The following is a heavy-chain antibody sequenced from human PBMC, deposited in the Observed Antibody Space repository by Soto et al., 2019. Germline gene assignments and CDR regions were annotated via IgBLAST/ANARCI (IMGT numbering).Heavy chain of an antibody. CDR1: GGTFSSYA. Sequence: SVKVSCKASGGTFSSYAISWLRQSPGQGLEWMGGIIPIFGTANYAQKFQGRVTITADKSTSTAYMELSSLRSEDTAVYYCARVGSSGYYLDYWGQGTPVTVSS. J-gene: IGHJ4*02. V-gene: IGHV1-69*06. CDR3: ARVGSSGYYLDY. CDR2: IIPIFGTA. D-gene: IGHD3-22*01.